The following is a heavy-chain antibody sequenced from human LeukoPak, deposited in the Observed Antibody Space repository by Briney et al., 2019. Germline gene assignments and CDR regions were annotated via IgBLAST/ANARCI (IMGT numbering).Heavy chain of an antibody. CDR3: ARDSPSRDSSDYMDV. CDR1: GFTFSSCT. CDR2: ISYDGSNK. J-gene: IGHJ6*03. Sequence: PGGSLGLSCAASGFTFSSCTFHWVRQAPGKGLVWVALISYDGSNKYYADSVKGRFTISRDNSKNTLYLQMNSLRAEDTAVYYCARDSPSRDSSDYMDVWGKGTTVTVSS. V-gene: IGHV3-30*01. D-gene: IGHD6-6*01.